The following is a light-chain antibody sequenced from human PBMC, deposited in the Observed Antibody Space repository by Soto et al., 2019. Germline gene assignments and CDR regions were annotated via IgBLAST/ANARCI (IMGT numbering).Light chain of an antibody. CDR2: GAS. V-gene: IGKV3-20*01. CDR1: QSISRY. CDR3: QQNGSSPPT. Sequence: EIVLTQSPGTLSLSPGERTTLSCRASQSISRYLAWYQQKPGQGPRLLIYGASSRATGTPDRFSGSGSGTDFTLTINRLEPEDFALYYCQQNGSSPPTFGQGTKVDIK. J-gene: IGKJ1*01.